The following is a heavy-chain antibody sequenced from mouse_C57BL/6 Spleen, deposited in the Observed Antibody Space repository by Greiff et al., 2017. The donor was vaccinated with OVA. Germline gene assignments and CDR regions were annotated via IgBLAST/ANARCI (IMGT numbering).Heavy chain of an antibody. V-gene: IGHV1-82*01. CDR1: GYAFSSSW. CDR3: ARRGDYDWYFDV. Sequence: VQLVESGPELVKPGASVKISCKASGYAFSSSWMNWVKQRPGKGLEWIGRIYPGDGDTNYNGKFKGKATLTADKSSSTAYMQLSSLTSEDSAVYFCARRGDYDWYFDVWGTGTTVTVSS. D-gene: IGHD2-4*01. J-gene: IGHJ1*03. CDR2: IYPGDGDT.